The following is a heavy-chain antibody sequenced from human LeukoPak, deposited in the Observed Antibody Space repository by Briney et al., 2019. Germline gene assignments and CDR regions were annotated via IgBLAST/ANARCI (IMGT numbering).Heavy chain of an antibody. J-gene: IGHJ5*02. Sequence: PSQTLSLTCAVSGGSISSGGYSWSWIRQPPGQGLEWIGYIYHSGSTYYNPSLKSRVTISVDRSKNQFSLKLNSVTAADTAVYYCARDSLSGSGSYNWFDPWGQGTLVTVSS. V-gene: IGHV4-30-2*01. CDR1: GGSISSGGYS. CDR2: IYHSGST. CDR3: ARDSLSGSGSYNWFDP. D-gene: IGHD3-10*01.